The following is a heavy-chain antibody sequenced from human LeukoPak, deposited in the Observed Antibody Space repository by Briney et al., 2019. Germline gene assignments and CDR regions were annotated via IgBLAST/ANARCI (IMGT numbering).Heavy chain of an antibody. D-gene: IGHD3-10*01. J-gene: IGHJ4*02. V-gene: IGHV3-21*06. Sequence: GGSLRPSCAASGFSFSKSSMLWFRQAPGKGLEWVSSISIGSSPYTYYADSLKGRFTISRDNAKNSVCPQMNSLRPEDTAVYYCASYTLWYGDSWGQGTLVTVSS. CDR1: GFSFSKSS. CDR2: ISIGSSPYT. CDR3: ASYTLWYGDS.